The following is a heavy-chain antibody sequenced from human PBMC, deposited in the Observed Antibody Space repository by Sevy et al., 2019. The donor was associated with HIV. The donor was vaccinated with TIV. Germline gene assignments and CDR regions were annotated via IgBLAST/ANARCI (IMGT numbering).Heavy chain of an antibody. D-gene: IGHD3-10*01. J-gene: IGHJ6*03. CDR1: GFTFSSYS. V-gene: IGHV3-48*01. CDR3: ARVEVTMVRGDENYYMDV. CDR2: ISSSSSTI. Sequence: EGSLRLSCAASGFTFSSYSMNWVRQAPGKGLEWVSYISSSSSTIYYADSVKGRFTISRDNAKNSLYLQMNSLRAEDTAVYYCARVEVTMVRGDENYYMDVWGKGTTVTVSS.